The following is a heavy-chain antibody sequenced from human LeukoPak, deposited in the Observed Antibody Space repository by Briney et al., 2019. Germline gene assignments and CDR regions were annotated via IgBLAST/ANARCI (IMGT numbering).Heavy chain of an antibody. D-gene: IGHD5-18*01. V-gene: IGHV4-38-2*02. CDR3: ARTTEGGYTYDYFYYYYMDV. CDR1: GFSLSSGYY. Sequence: PSEALSLTCTVSGFSLSSGYYWGWIRQPPGKGLEWIGSIYHGGSTHYNPSLKSQVTISVDTSKNQFSLKLSSVTAADTAVYFCARTTEGGYTYDYFYYYYMDVWGKGTTVTISS. CDR2: IYHGGST. J-gene: IGHJ6*03.